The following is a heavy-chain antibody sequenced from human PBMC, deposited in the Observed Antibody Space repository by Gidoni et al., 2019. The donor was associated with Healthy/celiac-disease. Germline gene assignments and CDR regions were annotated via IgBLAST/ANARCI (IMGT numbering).Heavy chain of an antibody. Sequence: QVQLQESGPGRVKPSETLSLTCTVPGGSISSYYWSWIRQPPGKGLEWIGYIYYSGSTNYNPSLKSRVTISVDTSKNQFSLKLSSVTAADTAVYYCARDPGRGAFDIWGQGTMVTVSS. CDR3: ARDPGRGAFDI. CDR2: IYYSGST. CDR1: GGSISSYY. V-gene: IGHV4-59*01. J-gene: IGHJ3*02.